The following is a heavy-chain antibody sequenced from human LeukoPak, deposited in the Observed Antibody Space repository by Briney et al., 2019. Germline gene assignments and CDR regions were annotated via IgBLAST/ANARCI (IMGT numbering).Heavy chain of an antibody. CDR3: GRHLSIAVVADRRFDS. Sequence: GESLKISCKGSGYSFTSYWIGWVRQMPGKGLEWMGIIYPGDSDTRYSPSFQGQVTISADKSISTAYLQWSSLKASDTAMYYCGRHLSIAVVADRRFDSWGQGTLVTVSS. D-gene: IGHD6-19*01. J-gene: IGHJ4*02. V-gene: IGHV5-51*01. CDR1: GYSFTSYW. CDR2: IYPGDSDT.